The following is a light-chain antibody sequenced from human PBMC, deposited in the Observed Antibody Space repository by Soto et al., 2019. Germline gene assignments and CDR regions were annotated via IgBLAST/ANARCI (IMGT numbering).Light chain of an antibody. CDR2: DAS. J-gene: IGKJ5*01. CDR3: QQRSNWPPVIT. Sequence: EIVLTQSPATLSLSPRDRATLSCRASQSFSSYLAVYQQKPCQAPRLLLYDASKMATGIPARFSGRGSGTAFTLTISSLEPEDFAVYYCQQRSNWPPVITFGQGTRLEI. V-gene: IGKV3-11*01. CDR1: QSFSSY.